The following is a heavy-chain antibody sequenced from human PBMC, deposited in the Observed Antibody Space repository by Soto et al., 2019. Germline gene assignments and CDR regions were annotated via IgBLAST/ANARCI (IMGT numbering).Heavy chain of an antibody. D-gene: IGHD4-17*01. CDR2: IYYSGST. J-gene: IGHJ6*03. Sequence: QVQLQESGPGLVKPSETLSLTCTVSGGSISSYYWSWIRQPPGKGLEWIGYIYYSGSTNYNPSLKSRATTSVDTSKNRFSLKLSVVPAADTAVYYCARRAVTPYGDYVGIYYYYCIDVWGKGTTVTVSS. CDR1: GGSISSYY. V-gene: IGHV4-59*01. CDR3: ARRAVTPYGDYVGIYYYYCIDV.